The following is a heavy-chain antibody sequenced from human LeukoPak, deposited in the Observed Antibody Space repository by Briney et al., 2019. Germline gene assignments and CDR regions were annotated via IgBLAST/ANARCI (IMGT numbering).Heavy chain of an antibody. D-gene: IGHD2-15*01. V-gene: IGHV3-48*03. Sequence: PGGSLRLSCAASGFTFSSYEMNWVRQAPGKGLEGVSYISSSGATIYYADSVKGRFTISRDNAKSSLYLQMNSLRAEDTAVYYCARPTAVGAAPRAFDIWGQGTMVTVSS. CDR1: GFTFSSYE. J-gene: IGHJ3*02. CDR2: ISSSGATI. CDR3: ARPTAVGAAPRAFDI.